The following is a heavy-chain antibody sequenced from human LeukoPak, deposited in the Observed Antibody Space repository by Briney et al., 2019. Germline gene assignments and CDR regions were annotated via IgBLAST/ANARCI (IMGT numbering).Heavy chain of an antibody. V-gene: IGHV4-59*01. CDR2: IYYSGST. J-gene: IGHJ4*02. CDR1: GGSISSYH. Sequence: SEPLSLTCTVSGGSISSYHWSWIRQPPGKGLEWIGYIYYSGSTNYNPSLKSRVTISVDTSKNQFSLKLSSVTAADTAVYYCARGSYSSSASWYYFDYWGQGTLVTVSS. CDR3: ARGSYSSSASWYYFDY. D-gene: IGHD6-13*01.